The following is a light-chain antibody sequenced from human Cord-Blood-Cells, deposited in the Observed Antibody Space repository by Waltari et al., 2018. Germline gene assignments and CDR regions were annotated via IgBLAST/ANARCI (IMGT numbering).Light chain of an antibody. CDR2: ENN. CDR3: GTWDSSLSAVV. V-gene: IGLV1-51*02. J-gene: IGLJ2*01. CDR1: SSNIGNNN. Sequence: QSVLTQPPSVSAAPGQKVTISCSGSSSNIGNNNVSWYQQLPGTAPKPLIYENNKRPSGIPDRFSGSKSGTSATLGITGLQTGDEADYYCGTWDSSLSAVVFGGGTKLTVL.